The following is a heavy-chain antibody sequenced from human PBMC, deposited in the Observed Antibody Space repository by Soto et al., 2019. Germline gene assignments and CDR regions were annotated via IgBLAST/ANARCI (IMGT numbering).Heavy chain of an antibody. CDR1: GFTFSSYG. CDR3: ASAPRSGYYGMDV. J-gene: IGHJ6*02. Sequence: QVQLVESGGGVVQPGRSLRLSCAASGFTFSSYGMHWVRQAPGKGLEWVAVISFDGSNKYYADSVKGRFTISRDNSKNTLYLQMSSLRAEDTAVYYCASAPRSGYYGMDVWGQGTTVTVSS. V-gene: IGHV3-30*03. D-gene: IGHD3-10*01. CDR2: ISFDGSNK.